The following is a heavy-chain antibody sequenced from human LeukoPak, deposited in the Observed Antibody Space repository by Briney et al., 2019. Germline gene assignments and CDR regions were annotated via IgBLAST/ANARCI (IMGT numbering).Heavy chain of an antibody. CDR1: GGTFSSYA. CDR3: ARGRIAAAGTGESYYFDY. J-gene: IGHJ4*02. Sequence: ASVKVSCKAFGGTFSSYAISWVRQAPGQGLEWMGGIIPIFGTANYAQKFQGRVTITADESTSTAYMELSSLRSEDTAVYYCARGRIAAAGTGESYYFDYWGQGTLVTASS. CDR2: IIPIFGTA. V-gene: IGHV1-69*13. D-gene: IGHD6-13*01.